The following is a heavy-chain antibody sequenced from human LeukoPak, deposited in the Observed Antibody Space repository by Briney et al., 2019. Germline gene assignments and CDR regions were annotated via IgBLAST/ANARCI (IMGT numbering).Heavy chain of an antibody. J-gene: IGHJ2*01. V-gene: IGHV4-59*08. CDR3: ARRGSGASLEYYFDL. CDR2: IYYSGNT. CDR1: GGSISSYY. D-gene: IGHD1-14*01. Sequence: PSETLSLTCTVSGGSISSYYLSWIRQPPGKGLEYIAYIYYSGNTNSNPSLNTRLTTSSDTSKNQFSLKLSSVTAADTAVYYCARRGSGASLEYYFDLWGRGTLVTVSS.